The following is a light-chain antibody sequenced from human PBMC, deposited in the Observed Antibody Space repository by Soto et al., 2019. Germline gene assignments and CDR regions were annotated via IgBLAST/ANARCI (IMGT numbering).Light chain of an antibody. V-gene: IGKV3-15*01. J-gene: IGKJ1*01. CDR3: HQYNNWWT. CDR1: QSVSSS. CDR2: DAS. Sequence: EIVMTQSPATLSVSPGERATLSCRASQSVSSSLAWYQQKPGQAPRLLIYDASTRATGIPTRFSGSGSGTEFTLTISSLQSEDFAVYYCHQYNNWWTFGQGTKVDNK.